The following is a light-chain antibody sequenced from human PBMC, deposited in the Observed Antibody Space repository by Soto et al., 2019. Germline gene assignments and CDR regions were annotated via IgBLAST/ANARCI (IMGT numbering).Light chain of an antibody. CDR3: QQYENIPT. Sequence: DIQMTQSPSSLSASVRDRVTITCRASQNIRSYLNWYQQKPGKAPKLLIYDASNLERGVPSRFRGSGSGTDFTFTISRLQPEDIATYYCQQYENIPTFGQGTRLEI. V-gene: IGKV1-33*01. CDR2: DAS. CDR1: QNIRSY. J-gene: IGKJ5*01.